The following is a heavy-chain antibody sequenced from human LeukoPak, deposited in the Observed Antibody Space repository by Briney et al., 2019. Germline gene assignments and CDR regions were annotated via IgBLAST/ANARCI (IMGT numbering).Heavy chain of an antibody. Sequence: ETLSLTCAVYGGSFSGYYWSWIRQPPGKGLEWVSAISGSGGSTYYADSVKGRFTISRDNSKNTLCLQMNSLRAEDTAVYYCAKTGTTGTTVSFDYWGQGTLVTVSS. CDR3: AKTGTTGTTVSFDY. D-gene: IGHD1-1*01. J-gene: IGHJ4*02. V-gene: IGHV3-23*01. CDR2: ISGSGGST. CDR1: GGSFSGYY.